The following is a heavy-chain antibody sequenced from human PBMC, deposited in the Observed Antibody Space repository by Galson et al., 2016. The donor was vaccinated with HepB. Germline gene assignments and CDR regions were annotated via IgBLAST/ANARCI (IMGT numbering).Heavy chain of an antibody. CDR2: IKRKPDGGTS. J-gene: IGHJ6*02. V-gene: IGHV3-15*01. CDR1: GFTFTDAW. Sequence: SLRLSCAASGFTFTDAWMNWVRQGPGKGLEWVGHIKRKPDGGTSDYAGAVKDRFTISRDDSKKMVYLEMNNLKIEDTAVYYCVAHIVAAPGPPVWGQGTTVTVSS. D-gene: IGHD2-21*01. CDR3: VAHIVAAPGPPV.